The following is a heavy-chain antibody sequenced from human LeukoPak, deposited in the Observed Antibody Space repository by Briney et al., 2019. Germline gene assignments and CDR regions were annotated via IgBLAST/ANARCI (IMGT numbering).Heavy chain of an antibody. V-gene: IGHV1-2*02. Sequence: ASVKVSCKASGYTFTGYYMHWVRQAPGQGLEWMGWINPNSGGANYAQKFQGRVTMTRDTSISTAYMELSRLRSDDTAVYYCAITGLVPAAPYYFDYWGQGTLVTVSS. D-gene: IGHD2-2*01. CDR3: AITGLVPAAPYYFDY. J-gene: IGHJ4*02. CDR1: GYTFTGYY. CDR2: INPNSGGA.